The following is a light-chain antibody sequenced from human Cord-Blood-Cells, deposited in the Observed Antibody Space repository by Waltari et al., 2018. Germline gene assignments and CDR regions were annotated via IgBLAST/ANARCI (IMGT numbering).Light chain of an antibody. Sequence: QSALTQPASVSGSPGQSITISCTGTSSDVGSYNLVSWYQQHPGKAPNRMIYEVSKRPSGVSNRFSGSKSGNTASLTISGLQAEDEADYYCCSYAGSSTFVFGTGTKVTVL. J-gene: IGLJ1*01. CDR1: SSDVGSYNL. V-gene: IGLV2-23*02. CDR2: EVS. CDR3: CSYAGSSTFV.